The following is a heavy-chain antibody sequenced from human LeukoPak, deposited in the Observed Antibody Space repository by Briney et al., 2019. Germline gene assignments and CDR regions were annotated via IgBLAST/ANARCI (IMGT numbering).Heavy chain of an antibody. CDR1: GGSISTYY. CDR2: ISYGNT. Sequence: SETLSLTCSVSGGSISTYYWNWIRQTPGKGLEWIGHISYGNTDYNPSLKSRVTISVDTSKNQFSLKLTSVTAAGTAVYYCARDKAHSYGRYFGPWGQGALVTVSS. J-gene: IGHJ5*02. CDR3: ARDKAHSYGRYFGP. D-gene: IGHD5-18*01. V-gene: IGHV4-59*01.